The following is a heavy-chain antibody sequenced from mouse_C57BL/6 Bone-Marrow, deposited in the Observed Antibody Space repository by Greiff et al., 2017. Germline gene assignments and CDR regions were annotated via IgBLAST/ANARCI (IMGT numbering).Heavy chain of an antibody. V-gene: IGHV14-4*01. CDR1: GFNIKDDY. CDR2: IDPENGDT. CDR3: TKEGSPFAY. J-gene: IGHJ3*01. Sequence: EVQLQQSGAELVRPGASVKLSCTASGFNIKDDYMHWVKQRPEQGLEWIGWIDPENGDTEYASKFQGKATIPADTSSNTAYLQLSSLTSEDTAVYYCTKEGSPFAYWGQGTLVTVSA.